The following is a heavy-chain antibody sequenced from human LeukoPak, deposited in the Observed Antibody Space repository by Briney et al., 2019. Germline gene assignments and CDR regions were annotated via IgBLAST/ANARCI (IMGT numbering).Heavy chain of an antibody. CDR1: GYTFTSYD. CDR3: AGGYRAVVPARPTYYFDY. J-gene: IGHJ4*02. CDR2: MNPNSGNT. Sequence: ASVKVSCKASGYTFTSYDINWVRQATGQGLEWMGWMNPNSGNTGYAQKFQGRVTMTRNTSISTAYMELSSLRSEDTAVYYCAGGYRAVVPARPTYYFDYWGQGTLVTVSS. V-gene: IGHV1-8*01. D-gene: IGHD2-2*01.